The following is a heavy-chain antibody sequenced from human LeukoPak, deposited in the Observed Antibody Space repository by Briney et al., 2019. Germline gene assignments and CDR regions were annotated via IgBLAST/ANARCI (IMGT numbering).Heavy chain of an antibody. Sequence: SETLSLTCTVSGGPVSSYYWSWMRQSPGKGLEWIGYVYYSGSTHYNPALKSRVTISLDTSENQFSLKLSSVTAADTAVYYCARDPGIAAALAYWGQGTLVTVSS. CDR1: GGPVSSYY. D-gene: IGHD6-25*01. CDR3: ARDPGIAAALAY. J-gene: IGHJ4*02. V-gene: IGHV4-59*02. CDR2: VYYSGST.